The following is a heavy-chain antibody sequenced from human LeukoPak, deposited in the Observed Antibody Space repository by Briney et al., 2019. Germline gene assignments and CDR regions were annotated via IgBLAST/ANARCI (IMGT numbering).Heavy chain of an antibody. CDR2: INPSGGST. V-gene: IGHV1-46*01. CDR1: GYTFTSYY. J-gene: IGHJ3*02. Sequence: GASVKVSCKASGYTFTSYYMHWVRQAPGQGLGWMGIINPSGGSTSYAQKFQGRVTMTRDMSTSTVYMELSSLRSEDTAVYYCARVVDSSGYYYVDAFDIWGQGTMVTVSS. D-gene: IGHD3-22*01. CDR3: ARVVDSSGYYYVDAFDI.